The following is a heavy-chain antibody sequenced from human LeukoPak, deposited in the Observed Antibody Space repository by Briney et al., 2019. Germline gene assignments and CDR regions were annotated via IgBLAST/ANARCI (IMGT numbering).Heavy chain of an antibody. CDR3: AKDMSAVITTMGQAYGMDV. Sequence: GGSLRLSCAASGFTFDDYAMHWVRQAPGKGLEWVSGISWNSGSIGYADSVKGRFTISRDNAKNSLYLQMNSLRAEDTALYYCAKDMSAVITTMGQAYGMDVWGQGTTVTVSS. J-gene: IGHJ6*02. V-gene: IGHV3-9*01. D-gene: IGHD3-22*01. CDR2: ISWNSGSI. CDR1: GFTFDDYA.